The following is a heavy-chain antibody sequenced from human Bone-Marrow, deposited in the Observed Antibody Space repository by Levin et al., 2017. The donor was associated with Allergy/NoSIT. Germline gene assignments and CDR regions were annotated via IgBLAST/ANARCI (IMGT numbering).Heavy chain of an antibody. CDR2: ISHDGNKK. D-gene: IGHD3-9*01. CDR3: AKGERFFDWLLHLTY. Sequence: SCAASGFTFSSSAMHWVRQAPGKGLEWVAAISHDGNKKYYADSVKGRFTVSRDDSKDTLSLQMNTLRVEDTAVYYCAKGERFFDWLLHLTYWGQGTLVTVSS. V-gene: IGHV3-30*18. J-gene: IGHJ4*02. CDR1: GFTFSSSA.